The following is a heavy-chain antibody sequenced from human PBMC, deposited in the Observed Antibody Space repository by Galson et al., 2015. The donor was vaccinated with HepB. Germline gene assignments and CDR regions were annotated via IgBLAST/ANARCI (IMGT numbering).Heavy chain of an antibody. V-gene: IGHV4-59*01. CDR1: GGSISSYY. J-gene: IGHJ3*02. CDR2: IYYSGST. Sequence: ETLSLTCTVSGGSISSYYWSWIRQPPGKGLEWIGYIYYSGSTNYNPSLKSRVTISVDTSKNQFSLKLSSVTAADTAVYYCARAAPTVTNFGVDAFDIWGQGTMVTVSS. D-gene: IGHD4-17*01. CDR3: ARAAPTVTNFGVDAFDI.